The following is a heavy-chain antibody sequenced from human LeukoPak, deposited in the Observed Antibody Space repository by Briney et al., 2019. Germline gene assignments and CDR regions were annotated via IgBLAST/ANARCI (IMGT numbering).Heavy chain of an antibody. CDR3: ANEDSSGPGYFQH. CDR2: ISRSGGST. Sequence: PGGSLRLSCAASGFTFSNYAMSWVRQAPGKGLEWVSAISRSGGSTYYADSVKGRFTISRDNSQNTLYLQMNSLRAEDTAVYYCANEDSSGPGYFQHWGQGTLVTVSS. D-gene: IGHD3-22*01. J-gene: IGHJ1*01. CDR1: GFTFSNYA. V-gene: IGHV3-23*01.